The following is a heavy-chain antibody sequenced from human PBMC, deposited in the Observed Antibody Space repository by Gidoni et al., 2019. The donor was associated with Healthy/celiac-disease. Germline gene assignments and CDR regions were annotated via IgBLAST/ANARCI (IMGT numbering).Heavy chain of an antibody. CDR1: GFTFSSYE. CDR2: ISSSGSTI. CDR3: ARAGNTAMDVFYYYGMDV. Sequence: EVQLVESGGGLVQPGGSLRLSCAASGFTFSSYEMNWVRQAPGKGLEWVSYISSSGSTIYYADSVKGRFTISRDNAKNSLYLQMNSLRAEDTAVYYCARAGNTAMDVFYYYGMDVWGQGTTVTVSS. D-gene: IGHD5-18*01. V-gene: IGHV3-48*03. J-gene: IGHJ6*02.